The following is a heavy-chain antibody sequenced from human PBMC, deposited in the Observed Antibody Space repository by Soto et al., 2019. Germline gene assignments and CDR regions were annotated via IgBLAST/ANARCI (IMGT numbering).Heavy chain of an antibody. Sequence: QVQLVESGGGVVQPGRSLRLSCADSGFIFSKYGMHWVRQAPGKGLDWVAFISSEGNNENYADSVKGRFTISRDNFKSTLYLQMNSLGAEDTAVYYCARDHGGGNLYGDSGYWGQGTLVTVSS. V-gene: IGHV3-30*03. CDR3: ARDHGGGNLYGDSGY. J-gene: IGHJ4*02. CDR2: ISSEGNNE. CDR1: GFIFSKYG. D-gene: IGHD4-17*01.